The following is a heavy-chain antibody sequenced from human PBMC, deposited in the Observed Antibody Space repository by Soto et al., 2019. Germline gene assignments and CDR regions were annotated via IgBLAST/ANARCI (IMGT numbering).Heavy chain of an antibody. J-gene: IGHJ4*02. D-gene: IGHD2-21*02. V-gene: IGHV1-69*13. Sequence: SVKVSCKASGGTFSSYAISWVRQAPGQGLEWMGGIIPIFGTANYAQKFQGRVTITADESTSTAYMELSSLRSEDTAVYYCARGRPLYCGGDCYTSYYFDYWGQGTLVTVSS. CDR2: IIPIFGTA. CDR3: ARGRPLYCGGDCYTSYYFDY. CDR1: GGTFSSYA.